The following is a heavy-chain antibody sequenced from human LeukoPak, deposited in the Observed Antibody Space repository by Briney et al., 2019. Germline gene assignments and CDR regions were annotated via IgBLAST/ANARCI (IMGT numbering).Heavy chain of an antibody. CDR3: AASIGTAAGTLDY. V-gene: IGHV5-51*01. CDR2: IYPGDSET. D-gene: IGHD6-13*01. J-gene: IGHJ4*02. Sequence: GESMKISCMASGYSFTTYWIGWVRQMPGKGLEWMGIIYPGDSETRYSPSFQGQVTISADKSISTAYLQWSSLKASDTAKYYCAASIGTAAGTLDYWGQGTLVTVSS. CDR1: GYSFTTYW.